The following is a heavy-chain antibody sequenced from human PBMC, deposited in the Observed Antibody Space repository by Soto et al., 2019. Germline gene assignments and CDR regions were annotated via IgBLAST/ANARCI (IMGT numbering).Heavy chain of an antibody. V-gene: IGHV3-30*18. CDR3: AKDNCISTSCYRLYNWFDP. CDR1: GFTFSSYG. D-gene: IGHD2-2*01. J-gene: IGHJ5*02. CDR2: ISYGGSNK. Sequence: QVQLMESGGGVVQPGMSLRLSCAASGFTFSSYGMHWVRQAPGKGLEWVAVISYGGSNKYYADSVKGRFTISRDKSKNTLYLQMNNLRAEDTAVYYCAKDNCISTSCYRLYNWFDPWGQGTLVTVSS.